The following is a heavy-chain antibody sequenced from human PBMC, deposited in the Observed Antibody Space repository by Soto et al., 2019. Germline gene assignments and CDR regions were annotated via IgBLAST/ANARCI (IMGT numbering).Heavy chain of an antibody. CDR2: ISSNSSYT. CDR1: GFTFSDYY. V-gene: IGHV3-11*06. CDR3: ARVRLGSRQGITGTYFDY. Sequence: PGGSLRLSCAASGFTFSDYYMSWIRQAPGKGLEWVSYISSNSSYTNYADSVKGRFTISRDNAKNSLYLQMNSLRAGDTAVYYCARVRLGSRQGITGTYFDYWGQGTLVTVSS. D-gene: IGHD1-20*01. J-gene: IGHJ4*02.